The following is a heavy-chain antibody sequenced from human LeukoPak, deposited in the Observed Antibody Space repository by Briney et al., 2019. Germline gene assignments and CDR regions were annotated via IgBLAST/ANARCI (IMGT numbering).Heavy chain of an antibody. Sequence: SETLSLTCAVYGGSFSGYYWSWIRPPPGKGLEWIGEINYSGSTNYNPSLMSRVIISVETSKNQFSLKLSSVTAADTAVYYCASRAAAGTDFQHWGQGTLVTVSS. CDR3: ASRAAAGTDFQH. V-gene: IGHV4-34*01. CDR2: INYSGST. D-gene: IGHD6-13*01. J-gene: IGHJ1*01. CDR1: GGSFSGYY.